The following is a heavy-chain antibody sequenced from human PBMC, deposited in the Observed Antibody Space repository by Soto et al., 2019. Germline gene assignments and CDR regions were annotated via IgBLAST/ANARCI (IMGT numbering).Heavy chain of an antibody. CDR2: IKSKTDGGTT. Sequence: VGSLRLSCASSVFTFSNAWMSCVRQAPGKGLEWVGRIKSKTDGGTTDYAAPVKGRFTISRDDSKNTLYLQMNSLKTEDTAVYYCTPDSYLPFQYWGQGTLVTVSS. J-gene: IGHJ4*02. V-gene: IGHV3-15*01. CDR1: VFTFSNAW. CDR3: TPDSYLPFQY. D-gene: IGHD1-26*01.